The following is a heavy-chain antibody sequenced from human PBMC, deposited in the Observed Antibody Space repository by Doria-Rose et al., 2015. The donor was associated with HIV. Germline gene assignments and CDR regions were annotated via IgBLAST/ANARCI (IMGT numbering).Heavy chain of an antibody. CDR1: GASISSDNY. V-gene: IGHV4-39*07. J-gene: IGHJ4*02. CDR2: YYSSGRT. CDR3: VMMPHY. D-gene: IGHD3-16*01. Sequence: SLTCTVSGASISSDNYWGWIRQPPGKGLEWIGSYYSSGRTYYNPSLKSRVTISADTSKNQFSLSLSSLTAADTAVYYCVMMPHYWGQGTLVTVSS.